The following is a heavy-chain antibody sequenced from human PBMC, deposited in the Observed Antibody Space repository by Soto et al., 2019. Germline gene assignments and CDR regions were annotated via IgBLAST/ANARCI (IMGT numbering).Heavy chain of an antibody. J-gene: IGHJ4*02. D-gene: IGHD6-6*01. Sequence: EVQLLESGGGLVQPGGSLRLSCAASGFTFSSYAMSWVRQAPGKGLEWVSAISGSGGSTYYADSVKGRFTISRDNSKNTLYLQMNGLRAEDTAVYYCAKDLILLYSSSDFDYWGQGTLVTVSS. CDR2: ISGSGGST. CDR3: AKDLILLYSSSDFDY. V-gene: IGHV3-23*01. CDR1: GFTFSSYA.